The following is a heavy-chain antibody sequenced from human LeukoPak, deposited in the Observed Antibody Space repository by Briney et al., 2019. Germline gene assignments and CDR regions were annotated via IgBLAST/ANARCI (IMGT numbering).Heavy chain of an antibody. J-gene: IGHJ4*02. V-gene: IGHV3-48*04. CDR2: IISSSSTI. CDR1: GFPFSSYS. D-gene: IGHD3-22*01. CDR3: ARGSSSGYYGYSDY. Sequence: GGSLSLSFPASGFPFSSYSMNGVRQAPGKGLEWVSYIISSSSTIYYADSVKGRFTISRDNAKNSLYLQMNSLRAEDTAVYFCARGSSSGYYGYSDYWGQGTLVTVSS.